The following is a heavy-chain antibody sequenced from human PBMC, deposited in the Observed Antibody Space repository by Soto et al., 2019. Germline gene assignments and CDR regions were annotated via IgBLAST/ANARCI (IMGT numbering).Heavy chain of an antibody. CDR3: AREDGDDESYYYGMDV. CDR1: GFTFSSYE. Sequence: GGSLRLSCAASGFTFSSYEMNWVRQATGKGLEWVSYISSRGSTIYYADSVKGRFTISRDNAQNSLYRQMNSLRAEDTAVYYCAREDGDDESYYYGMDVWGQGTTVTVSS. V-gene: IGHV3-48*03. CDR2: ISSRGSTI. J-gene: IGHJ6*02. D-gene: IGHD4-17*01.